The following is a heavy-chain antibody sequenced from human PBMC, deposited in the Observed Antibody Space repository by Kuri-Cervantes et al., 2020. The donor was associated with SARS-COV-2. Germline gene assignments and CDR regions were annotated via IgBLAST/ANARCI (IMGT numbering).Heavy chain of an antibody. CDR1: GFTFDDYG. Sequence: GESLKISCAASGFTFDDYGMSWVRQAPGKGLEWVSGINWNGGSTGYADSVKGRFTISRDNAKNSLHLQMNSLRAEDTAVYYCARAGRGQLADDDYWGQGTLVTVSS. V-gene: IGHV3-20*04. J-gene: IGHJ4*02. CDR2: INWNGGST. D-gene: IGHD6-6*01. CDR3: ARAGRGQLADDDY.